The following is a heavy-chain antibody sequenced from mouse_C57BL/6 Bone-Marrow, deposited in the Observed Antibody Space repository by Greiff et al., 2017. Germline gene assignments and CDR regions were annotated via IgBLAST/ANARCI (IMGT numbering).Heavy chain of an antibody. CDR3: ARIFLMDY. Sequence: QVQLKESGPELVKPGASVKISCKASGYAFSSSWMNWVKQRPGKGLEWIGRIYPGDGDTNYNGKFKGKATLTADKSSSTAYMQLSSLTSEDSAVYFCARIFLMDYWGQGTSVTVSS. CDR2: IYPGDGDT. J-gene: IGHJ4*01. CDR1: GYAFSSSW. V-gene: IGHV1-82*01.